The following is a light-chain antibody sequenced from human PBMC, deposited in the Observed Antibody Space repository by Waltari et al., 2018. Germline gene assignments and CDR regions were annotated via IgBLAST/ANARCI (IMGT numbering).Light chain of an antibody. CDR3: AAWDDSLNGYVV. V-gene: IGLV1-44*01. J-gene: IGLJ2*01. CDR2: SNN. CDR1: SSNIGSNT. Sequence: QSVLTQPPSASGTPGTRVTISCSGSSSNIGSNTVNWYQQLPGTAPKLLIYSNNQRPSGVPDRCSGSKSGTSASLAISGLQSEDEADYYCAAWDDSLNGYVVFGGGTKLTVL.